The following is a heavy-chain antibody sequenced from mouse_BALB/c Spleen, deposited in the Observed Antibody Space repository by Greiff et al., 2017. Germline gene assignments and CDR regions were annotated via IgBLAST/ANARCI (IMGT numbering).Heavy chain of an antibody. CDR2: IYPGNSDT. D-gene: IGHD2-4*01. CDR3: TRDDYDAWFAY. CDR1: GYTFTSYW. J-gene: IGHJ3*01. V-gene: IGHV1-5*01. Sequence: VQLQQSGTVLARPGASVKMSCKASGYTFTSYWMHWVKQRPGQGLEWIGAIYPGNSDTSYNQKFKGKAKLTAVTSTSTAYMELSSLTNEDSAVYYCTRDDYDAWFAYWGQGTLVTVSA.